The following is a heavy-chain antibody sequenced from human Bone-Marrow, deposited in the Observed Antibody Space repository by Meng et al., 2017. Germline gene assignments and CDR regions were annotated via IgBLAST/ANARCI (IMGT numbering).Heavy chain of an antibody. CDR1: GFTFSSYA. CDR2: ISYDGSNK. Sequence: GGPLRLSCAASGFTFSSYAMHWVRQAPGKGLEWVAVISYDGSNKYYADSVKGRFTISRDNSKNTLYLQMNSLRAEDTAVYYCAGVTYSSGWYPPYYYYYGMDVWGQGTTVTVSS. CDR3: AGVTYSSGWYPPYYYYYGMDV. D-gene: IGHD6-19*01. J-gene: IGHJ6*02. V-gene: IGHV3-30*01.